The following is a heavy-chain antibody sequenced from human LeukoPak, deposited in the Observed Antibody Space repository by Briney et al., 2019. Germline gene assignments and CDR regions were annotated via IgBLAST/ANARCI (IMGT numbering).Heavy chain of an antibody. Sequence: PGGSLRLSCAASGFTFSSYWMRWVRQAPGKGLVWVSRITNDGSSTTYADSVKGRFTVSRDNAKNTLYLQMNSLRAEDTAVYYCAREPGDRYTLDYWGQGTLVTVSS. J-gene: IGHJ4*02. D-gene: IGHD3-16*02. CDR3: AREPGDRYTLDY. CDR2: ITNDGSST. V-gene: IGHV3-74*01. CDR1: GFTFSSYW.